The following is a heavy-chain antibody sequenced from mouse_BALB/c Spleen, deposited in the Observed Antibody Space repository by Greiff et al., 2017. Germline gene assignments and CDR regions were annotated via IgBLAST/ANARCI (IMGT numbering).Heavy chain of an antibody. CDR3: ARGNYGSSHQAWFAY. Sequence: EVKLMESGPGLVKPSQSLSLTCTVTGYSITSDYAWNWIRQFPGNKLEWMGYISYSGSTSYNPSLKSRISITRDTSKNQFFLQLNSVTTEDTATYYCARGNYGSSHQAWFAYWGQGTLVTVSA. D-gene: IGHD1-1*01. V-gene: IGHV3-2*02. CDR2: ISYSGST. J-gene: IGHJ3*01. CDR1: GYSITSDYA.